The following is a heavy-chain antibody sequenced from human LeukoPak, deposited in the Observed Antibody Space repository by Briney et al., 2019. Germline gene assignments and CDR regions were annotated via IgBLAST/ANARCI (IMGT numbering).Heavy chain of an antibody. Sequence: SETLSLTCTVSGGSISSYYWSWIRQPPGKGLEWIGYIYYNGSTNYNPSLKSRVTISVDRSKNQFSLKLSSVTAADTAVYYCARGGRIAAAGALDYWGQGTLVTVSS. CDR2: IYYNGST. V-gene: IGHV4-59*12. CDR3: ARGGRIAAAGALDY. CDR1: GGSISSYY. J-gene: IGHJ4*02. D-gene: IGHD6-13*01.